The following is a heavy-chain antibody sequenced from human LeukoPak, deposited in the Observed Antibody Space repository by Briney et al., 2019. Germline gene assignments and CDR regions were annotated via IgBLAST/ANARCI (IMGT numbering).Heavy chain of an antibody. CDR3: ATTYYSDDGGSSYFDS. Sequence: GESLKISCMASGYSLSSYWIAWVRQMPGEGPAWMGVISPTNSDTRYSPAFQGQVTISADKSINIAYLQWNRLEASDTAMYYCATTYYSDDGGSSYFDSWGQGTLVTVSS. CDR2: ISPTNSDT. V-gene: IGHV5-51*01. D-gene: IGHD3-22*01. CDR1: GYSLSSYW. J-gene: IGHJ4*02.